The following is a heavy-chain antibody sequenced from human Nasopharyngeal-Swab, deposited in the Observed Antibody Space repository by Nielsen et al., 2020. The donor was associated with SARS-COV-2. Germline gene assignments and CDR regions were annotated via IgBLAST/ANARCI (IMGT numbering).Heavy chain of an antibody. CDR2: ISASGSFK. J-gene: IGHJ4*02. CDR3: ARPSSGSYQSYFDY. CDR1: AFSFSSFE. V-gene: IGHV3-48*03. D-gene: IGHD1-26*01. Sequence: GESLKISCAASAFSFSSFEVNWVRQAPGKGLEWISYISASGSFKYYADSVKGRFTISRDNSKNTLYLQMNSLRAEDTAVYYCARPSSGSYQSYFDYWGQGTLVTVSS.